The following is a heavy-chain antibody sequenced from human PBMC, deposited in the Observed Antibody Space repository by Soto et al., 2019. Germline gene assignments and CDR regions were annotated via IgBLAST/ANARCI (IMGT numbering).Heavy chain of an antibody. V-gene: IGHV2-26*01. Sequence: QVTLKESGPVLVKPTEPLTLTCTVSGFSLSNARMGVSWIRQPPGKALEWLAHIFSNDEKSYSTSLKSRRTXSXDXXKSQVVLTMTNMDPVDTATYYCARTQSKPPRGFDSWGQGTLVTVSS. J-gene: IGHJ4*02. CDR2: IFSNDEK. CDR3: ARTQSKPPRGFDS. CDR1: GFSLSNARMG.